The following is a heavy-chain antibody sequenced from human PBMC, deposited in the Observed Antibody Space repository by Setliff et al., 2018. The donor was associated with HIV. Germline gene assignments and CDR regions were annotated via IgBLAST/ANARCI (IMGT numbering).Heavy chain of an antibody. J-gene: IGHJ4*02. Sequence: GGSLRLSCAASGFTFSTYAMSWVRQAPGKGLEWVSAISPVGGSTYSADSVRGRFTISRDNSKNTLYLQMNSLRAEDTAVYYCASIELAAMVPVDYWGQGTLVTVSS. CDR2: ISPVGGST. V-gene: IGHV3-23*01. D-gene: IGHD5-18*01. CDR3: ASIELAAMVPVDY. CDR1: GFTFSTYA.